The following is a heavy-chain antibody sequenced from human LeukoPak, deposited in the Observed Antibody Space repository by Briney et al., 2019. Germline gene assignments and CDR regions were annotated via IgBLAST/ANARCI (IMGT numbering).Heavy chain of an antibody. J-gene: IGHJ3*02. CDR1: GGSISSNSYY. CDR3: AKNYYDSDVMVDDVFDI. V-gene: IGHV4-39*07. D-gene: IGHD3-22*01. Sequence: PSETLSLTCTVSGGSISSNSYYWGWIRQPPGKGLEWIGSLSYSGNTYNNPSLKSRVSISVHTSKNQFSLKLTSVTAADTAVYYCAKNYYDSDVMVDDVFDIWGQGTMVSVSS. CDR2: LSYSGNT.